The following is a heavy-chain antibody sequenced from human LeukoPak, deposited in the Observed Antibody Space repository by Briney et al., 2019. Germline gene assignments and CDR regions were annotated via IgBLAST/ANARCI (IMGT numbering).Heavy chain of an antibody. J-gene: IGHJ6*02. Sequence: ASVKVSCKASGYTFTGYYMHWVRQAPGQGLEWMGWINPNSGGTNYAQKFQGRVTMTRNTSISTAYMELSSLRSEDTAVYYCARWATVTSYYYYYYGMDVWGQGTTVTVSS. CDR3: ARWATVTSYYYYYYGMDV. V-gene: IGHV1-2*02. CDR2: INPNSGGT. D-gene: IGHD4-17*01. CDR1: GYTFTGYY.